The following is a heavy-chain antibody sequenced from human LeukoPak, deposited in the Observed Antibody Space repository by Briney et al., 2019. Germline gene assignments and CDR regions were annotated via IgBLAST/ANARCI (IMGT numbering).Heavy chain of an antibody. CDR3: ARDRGMSYYYYYMDV. CDR1: GASITSYY. CDR2: IYYSGST. V-gene: IGHV4-59*01. Sequence: PSETLSLTCTVSGASITSYYWSWIRQPPGKGLEWIGYIYYSGSTNYNPSLKSRVTISVDTSKNQFSLKLSSVTAADTAVYYCARDRGMSYYYYYMDVWGKGTTVTVSS. J-gene: IGHJ6*03.